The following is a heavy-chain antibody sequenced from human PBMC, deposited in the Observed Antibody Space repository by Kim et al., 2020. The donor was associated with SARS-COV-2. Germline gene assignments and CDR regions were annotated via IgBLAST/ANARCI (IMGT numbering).Heavy chain of an antibody. V-gene: IGHV4-39*01. D-gene: IGHD3-3*01. CDR3: ARLCSGLQSGSGSFDY. J-gene: IGHJ4*02. CDR1: GGSISSSSYY. Sequence: SETLSLTCTVSGGSISSSSYYWGWIRQPPGKGLEWIGSIYYSGSTYYNPSLKSRVTISVDTSKNQFSLKLSSVTAADTAVYYCARLCSGLQSGSGSFDYWGQGTLVTVSS. CDR2: IYYSGST.